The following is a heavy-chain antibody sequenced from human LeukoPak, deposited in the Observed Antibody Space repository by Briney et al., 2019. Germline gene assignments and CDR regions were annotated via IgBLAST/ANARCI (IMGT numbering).Heavy chain of an antibody. V-gene: IGHV1-69*13. D-gene: IGHD5-12*01. J-gene: IGHJ6*04. CDR2: IIPIFGTA. CDR1: GGTSSSYA. Sequence: GASVKVSWKASGGTSSSYAISWVRQAPGQGLEWMGGIIPIFGTANYAQKFQGRVTITADESTSTAYMELSSLRSEDTAVYYCARVETDIVATTGLYYYGMDVWGKGTTVTVSS. CDR3: ARVETDIVATTGLYYYGMDV.